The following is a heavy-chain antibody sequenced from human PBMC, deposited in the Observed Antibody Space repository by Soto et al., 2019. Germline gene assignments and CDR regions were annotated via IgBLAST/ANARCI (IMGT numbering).Heavy chain of an antibody. D-gene: IGHD3-22*01. J-gene: IGHJ5*01. V-gene: IGHV4-59*01. CDR1: GDTSTSYY. Sequence: SLTCTVSGDTSTSYYWGWIRQAPGKGLEWIGHIHNSGTSTHNPSLNGRVTISIDMSKKQFSLKLTSLTSADTAVYYCARDFYDSVGYTWFDSWSQGTLVTRLL. CDR3: ARDFYDSVGYTWFDS. CDR2: IHNSGTS.